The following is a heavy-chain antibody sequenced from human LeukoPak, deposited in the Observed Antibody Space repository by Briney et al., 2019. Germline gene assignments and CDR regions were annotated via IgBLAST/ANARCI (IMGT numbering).Heavy chain of an antibody. CDR3: ARDGRGYSGYDYNYYYGMDV. CDR2: ISSSSSYI. J-gene: IGHJ6*02. Sequence: GGSLRLSCAASGFTFSSYSMNWVRQAPGKGLEWVSSISSSSSYIYYADSVKGRFTISRGNAKNSLYLQMNSLRAEDTAVYYCARDGRGYSGYDYNYYYGMDVWGQGTTVTVSS. V-gene: IGHV3-21*01. CDR1: GFTFSSYS. D-gene: IGHD5-12*01.